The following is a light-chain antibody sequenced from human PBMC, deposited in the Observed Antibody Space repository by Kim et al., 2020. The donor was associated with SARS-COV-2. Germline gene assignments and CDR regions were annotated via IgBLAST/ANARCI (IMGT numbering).Light chain of an antibody. J-gene: IGKJ1*01. CDR3: LQDFNYPRT. Sequence: ASVGDIVTITCRASQAIRNDLGWYQQKPGQAPKILIYGASTLETGVSLRFNGRGFGTEFTLTISSLQPEDIATYYCLQDFNYPRTFGQGTKVDIK. CDR2: GAS. CDR1: QAIRND. V-gene: IGKV1-6*01.